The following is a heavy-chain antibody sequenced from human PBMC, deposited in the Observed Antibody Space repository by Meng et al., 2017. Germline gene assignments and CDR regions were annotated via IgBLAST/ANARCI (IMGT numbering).Heavy chain of an antibody. CDR3: AQTTVTTYSEYFQH. CDR2: ISAYNGNT. Sequence: QVQRVQTGAEFKKPGSSVKVACKAAGYTFTSDGISWVRQAPGQGLEWMGWISAYNGNTNYAQKLQGRVTMTTDTSTSTAYMELRSLRSDDTAVYYCAQTTVTTYSEYFQHWGQGTLVTVSS. D-gene: IGHD4-11*01. V-gene: IGHV1-18*01. CDR1: GYTFTSDG. J-gene: IGHJ1*01.